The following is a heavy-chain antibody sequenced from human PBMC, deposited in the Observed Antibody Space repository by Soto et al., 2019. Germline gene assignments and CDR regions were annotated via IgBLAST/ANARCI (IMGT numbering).Heavy chain of an antibody. V-gene: IGHV4-34*01. Sequence: QVQLQQWGAGLLKPSETLSLTCAVYGGSFSGYYWTWIRQPPGKGLEWSGEINHSGSTNYNPSLKRRVTISVDTCKNQFSLKLSSVTAADTAVYYCASLPRGYSYGMDVWGQGTTVTVSS. CDR2: INHSGST. J-gene: IGHJ6*02. CDR3: ASLPRGYSYGMDV. CDR1: GGSFSGYY. D-gene: IGHD1-1*01.